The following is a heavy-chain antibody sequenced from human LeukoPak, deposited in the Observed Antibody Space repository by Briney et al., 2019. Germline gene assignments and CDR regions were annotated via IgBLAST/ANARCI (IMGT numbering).Heavy chain of an antibody. D-gene: IGHD2-8*01. CDR3: AKDRGHCINGVCHNYYYMDV. CDR2: INHSGST. Sequence: SETLSLTCAVYGGSFSGYYWSWIRQPPGKGLEWIGEINHSGSTNYNPSLKSRVTISVDTSKNQFSLKLSSVTAADTAVYYCAKDRGHCINGVCHNYYYMDVWGTGTTVTVSS. V-gene: IGHV4-34*01. J-gene: IGHJ6*03. CDR1: GGSFSGYY.